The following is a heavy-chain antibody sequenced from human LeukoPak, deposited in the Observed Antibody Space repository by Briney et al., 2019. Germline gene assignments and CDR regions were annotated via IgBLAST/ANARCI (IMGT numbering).Heavy chain of an antibody. D-gene: IGHD2-15*01. CDR1: GFTFSSYG. Sequence: HPGGSLRLSCAASGFTFSSYGMHWVRQAPGKGLEWVAVISYDGSNKYYADSVKGRFTISRDNSKNTLYLQMNSLRAEDTAVYYCAKDLDVVVVAASHYYYYYGMDVWGQGTTVTVSS. J-gene: IGHJ6*02. V-gene: IGHV3-30*18. CDR2: ISYDGSNK. CDR3: AKDLDVVVVAASHYYYYYGMDV.